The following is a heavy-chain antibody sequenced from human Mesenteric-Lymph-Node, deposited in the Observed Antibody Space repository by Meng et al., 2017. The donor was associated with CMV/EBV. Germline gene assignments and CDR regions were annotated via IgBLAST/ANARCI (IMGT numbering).Heavy chain of an antibody. CDR1: GFSYSNYE. CDR3: AREDIVVLSASGSDAFDI. V-gene: IGHV3-48*03. Sequence: GGSLRLSCAASGFSYSNYEMNWVRQAPGKGLEWVSYISRSGSTIYYADSVKGRFTISRDNAKNSLYLQMNSLRAEDTAVYYCAREDIVVLSASGSDAFDIWGQGTMVTVSS. CDR2: ISRSGSTI. D-gene: IGHD2-2*01. J-gene: IGHJ3*02.